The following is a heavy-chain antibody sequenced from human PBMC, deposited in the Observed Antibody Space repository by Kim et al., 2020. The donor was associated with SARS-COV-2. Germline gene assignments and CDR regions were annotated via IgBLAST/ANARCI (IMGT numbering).Heavy chain of an antibody. D-gene: IGHD1-26*01. J-gene: IGHJ6*03. Sequence: KGRFTISRDNSKNTLYLQMNSLRAEDTAVYYCARVSSGSYLYYYYYYMDVWGKGTTVTVSS. CDR3: ARVSSGSYLYYYYYYMDV. V-gene: IGHV3-53*01.